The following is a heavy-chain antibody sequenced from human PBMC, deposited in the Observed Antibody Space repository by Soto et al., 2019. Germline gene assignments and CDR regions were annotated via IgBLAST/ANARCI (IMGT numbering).Heavy chain of an antibody. D-gene: IGHD2-15*01. CDR3: AKDRPYCSGGSCYSGGPDY. CDR1: GFSFSSYG. CDR2: ISYDGNNK. V-gene: IGHV3-30*18. J-gene: IGHJ4*02. Sequence: PGGSLRLSCAVSGFSFSSYGMHWVRQAPGKGLEWVAVISYDGNNKYYADSVKGRFTISRDNSKNTLYLQMNSLRGEDMAVYYCAKDRPYCSGGSCYSGGPDYWGQGTLVTVSS.